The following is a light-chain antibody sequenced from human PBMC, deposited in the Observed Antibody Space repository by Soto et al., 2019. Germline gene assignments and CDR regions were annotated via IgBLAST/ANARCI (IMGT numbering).Light chain of an antibody. CDR1: PSVTNY. V-gene: IGKV3-11*01. CDR3: QQRNIWPPVT. J-gene: IGKJ5*01. Sequence: EILLTQSPATLSLSPGGRATLSRRASPSVTNYLAWYQQKPGQAPRLVIYGAFNRATGIPARFSGSGSGTDFTLTISSLEPEDFAVYYCQQRNIWPPVTFGQGTRLEIK. CDR2: GAF.